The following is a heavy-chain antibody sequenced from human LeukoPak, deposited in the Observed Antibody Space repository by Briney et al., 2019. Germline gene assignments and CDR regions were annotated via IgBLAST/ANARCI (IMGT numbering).Heavy chain of an antibody. V-gene: IGHV5-51*01. Sequence: GESLKISCKASGYSFTNYWIGWVRQMPGKGLEWMGIIYPGDSDTKYSPSFQGQVTISADKSISTAYLQWSSLKASDTAMYYCARRGAVLVHAFDVWGQGTMVTVSS. CDR2: IYPGDSDT. D-gene: IGHD2-8*02. CDR3: ARRGAVLVHAFDV. CDR1: GYSFTNYW. J-gene: IGHJ3*01.